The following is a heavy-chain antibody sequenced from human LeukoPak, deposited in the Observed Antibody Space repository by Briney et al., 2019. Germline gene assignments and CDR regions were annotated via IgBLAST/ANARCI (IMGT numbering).Heavy chain of an antibody. D-gene: IGHD3-10*01. CDR1: GFTVSSNY. J-gene: IGHJ4*02. V-gene: IGHV3-23*01. CDR3: AKDTDYYGSGKGLDY. CDR2: ISGSGGST. Sequence: GGSLRLSCAASGFTVSSNYMSWVRQAPGKGLEWVSAISGSGGSTYYADSVKGRFTISRDNSKNTLYLQMNSLRAEDTAVYYCAKDTDYYGSGKGLDYWGQGTLVTVSS.